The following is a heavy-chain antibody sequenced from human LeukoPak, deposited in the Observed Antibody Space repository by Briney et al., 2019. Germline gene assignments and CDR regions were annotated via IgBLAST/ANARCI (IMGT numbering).Heavy chain of an antibody. CDR2: ISHDGGND. Sequence: GGSLRLSCAASGSTFRNHAIHWVRQAPGRGLEWVTVISHDGGNDYYRDSVKGRFTISRDNSKNTVLLQMNSLSPDDTAIYYCVGSPTYYYMDVWGKGTTVTVSS. D-gene: IGHD3-10*01. CDR3: VGSPTYYYMDV. J-gene: IGHJ6*03. V-gene: IGHV3-30*04. CDR1: GSTFRNHA.